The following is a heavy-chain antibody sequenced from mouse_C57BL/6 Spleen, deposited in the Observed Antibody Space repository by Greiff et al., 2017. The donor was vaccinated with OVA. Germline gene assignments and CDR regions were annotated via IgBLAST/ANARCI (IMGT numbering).Heavy chain of an antibody. Sequence: EVKLMESGPGLVKPSQSLSLTCSVTGYSITSGYYWNWIRQFPGNKLEWMGYISYDGSNNYNPSLKNRISITRDTSKNQFFLKLNSVTTEDTATYYSAREGDYGSRWDDWGQGTTLTVSS. V-gene: IGHV3-6*01. CDR2: ISYDGSN. CDR3: AREGDYGSRWDD. CDR1: GYSITSGYY. J-gene: IGHJ2*01. D-gene: IGHD1-1*01.